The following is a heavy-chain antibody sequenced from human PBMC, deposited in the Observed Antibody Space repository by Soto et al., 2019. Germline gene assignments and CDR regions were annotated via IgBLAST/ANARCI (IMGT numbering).Heavy chain of an antibody. D-gene: IGHD3-10*01. Sequence: EVQLVESGGGLVQPGGSLRLSCAASGFTFSSYWMNWVRQAPGKGLEWVANIKQDGSEKSYVDSVKGRFTISRDNAKNSLYLQMNSLRAEDTAVYYCAREVSITMPKYADLWGRGTLVTVSS. CDR2: IKQDGSEK. CDR3: AREVSITMPKYADL. V-gene: IGHV3-7*01. CDR1: GFTFSSYW. J-gene: IGHJ2*01.